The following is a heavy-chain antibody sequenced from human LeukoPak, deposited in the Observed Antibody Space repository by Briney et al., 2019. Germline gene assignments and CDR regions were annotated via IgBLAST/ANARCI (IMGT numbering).Heavy chain of an antibody. CDR3: ARGTTGYDSSGYCPH. V-gene: IGHV3-21*01. CDR1: GFTFSSYS. CDR2: ISSSSSYI. Sequence: PGGSLRLSCAASGFTFSSYSMNWVRQAPGKGLEWVSSISSSSSYIYYADSVKGRFTISRDNAKNSLYLQMNSLRAEDTAVYYCARGTTGYDSSGYCPHWGQGTLVTVSS. D-gene: IGHD3-22*01. J-gene: IGHJ4*02.